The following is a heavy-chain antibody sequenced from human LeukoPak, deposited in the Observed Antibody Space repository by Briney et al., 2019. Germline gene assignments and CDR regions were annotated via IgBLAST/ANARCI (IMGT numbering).Heavy chain of an antibody. J-gene: IGHJ3*02. CDR2: IWYDGSNK. CDR3: AVVGADDAFDI. CDR1: GYSISSGYY. D-gene: IGHD1-26*01. V-gene: IGHV3-33*08. Sequence: LSLTCTVSGYSISSGYYWGWIRQPPGKGLEWVAVIWYDGSNKYYADSVKGRFTISRDNSKNTLYLQMNSLRAEDTAVYYCAVVGADDAFDIWGQGTMVTVSS.